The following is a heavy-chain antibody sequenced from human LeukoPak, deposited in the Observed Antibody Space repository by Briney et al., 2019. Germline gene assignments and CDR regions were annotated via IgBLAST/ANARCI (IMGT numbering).Heavy chain of an antibody. V-gene: IGHV4-4*07. Sequence: KASETLSLTCTVSGGSINNYYWSWIRQPAGKGLEWIGLIYNSGSTSYNPSLKSRVTMSVDTSKKQFSLRLSSVTAADTAVYYCARGASITMVRGAPMLVYYFDYWGQGTLVTVSS. J-gene: IGHJ4*02. CDR1: GGSINNYY. CDR2: IYNSGST. CDR3: ARGASITMVRGAPMLVYYFDY. D-gene: IGHD3-10*01.